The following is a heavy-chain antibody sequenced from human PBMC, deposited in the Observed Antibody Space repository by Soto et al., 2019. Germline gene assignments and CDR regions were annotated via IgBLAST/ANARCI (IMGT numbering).Heavy chain of an antibody. D-gene: IGHD5-12*01. CDR1: GGTFSSYT. Sequence: QVQLVQSGAEVKKPGSSVKVSCKASGGTFSSYTISWVRQAPGQGLEWMGRIIPILGIANYAQKFQGRVTITADKSTSTAYMELSSLRSEDTAVYYCASPGGYSGYDSGTFDYWGQGTLVTVSS. V-gene: IGHV1-69*02. J-gene: IGHJ4*02. CDR3: ASPGGYSGYDSGTFDY. CDR2: IIPILGIA.